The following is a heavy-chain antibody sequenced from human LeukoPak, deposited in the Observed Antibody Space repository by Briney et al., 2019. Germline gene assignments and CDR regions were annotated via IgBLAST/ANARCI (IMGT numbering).Heavy chain of an antibody. Sequence: SETLSLTCAVYGGSFSGYYWSWIRQPPGKGLEWIGEINHSGSTNYNPSLKSRVTISVDTSKNQFSLKLSSVTAADTAVYYCARRGTYDFWSGYKEGFDYWGQGTLVTVSS. V-gene: IGHV4-34*01. CDR3: ARRGTYDFWSGYKEGFDY. CDR2: INHSGST. D-gene: IGHD3-3*01. J-gene: IGHJ4*02. CDR1: GGSFSGYY.